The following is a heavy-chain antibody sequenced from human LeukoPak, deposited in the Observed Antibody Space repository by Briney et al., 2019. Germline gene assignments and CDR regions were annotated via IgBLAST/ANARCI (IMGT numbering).Heavy chain of an antibody. J-gene: IGHJ5*02. CDR2: IYYSGST. V-gene: IGHV4-30-4*08. CDR3: ARDGGQSYYYGSGSEDNWFDP. Sequence: SWVRQPPGKGLEWIGYIYYSGSTYYNPSLKSRVTISVDTSKNQFSLKLSSVTAADTAVYYCARDGGQSYYYGSGSEDNWFDPWGQGTLVTVSS. D-gene: IGHD3-10*01.